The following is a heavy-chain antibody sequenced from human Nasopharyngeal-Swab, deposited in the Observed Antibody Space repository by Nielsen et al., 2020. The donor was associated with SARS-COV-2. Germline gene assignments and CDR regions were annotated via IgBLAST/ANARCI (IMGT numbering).Heavy chain of an antibody. CDR2: INNRGDDT. CDR3: AREPYYYDSSGSKPSDY. V-gene: IGHV3-23*01. J-gene: IGHJ4*02. D-gene: IGHD3-22*01. Sequence: GESLKISCAASGFIFSNYAMSWVRQAPGKGLEWVSTINNRGDDTHYADSVKGRFTISRDNSKNTLYLQMNSLRVEDTAVYYCAREPYYYDSSGSKPSDYWGQGTLVTVSS. CDR1: GFIFSNYA.